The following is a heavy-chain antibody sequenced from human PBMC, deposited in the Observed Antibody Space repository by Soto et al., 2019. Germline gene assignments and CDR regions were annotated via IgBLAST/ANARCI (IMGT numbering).Heavy chain of an antibody. D-gene: IGHD3-22*01. CDR2: ISGSGGNT. CDR1: GFTVSSYS. V-gene: IGHV3-23*01. Sequence: GGSLRLSCAASGFTVSSYSMNWVRQAPGKGLEWVSGISGSGGNTYYADSVKGRFTISRDNSKNTLYLQMNSLRAEDTAVYFCAKDVAFYYDKFGPNRFDPWGQGTLVTVSS. CDR3: AKDVAFYYDKFGPNRFDP. J-gene: IGHJ5*02.